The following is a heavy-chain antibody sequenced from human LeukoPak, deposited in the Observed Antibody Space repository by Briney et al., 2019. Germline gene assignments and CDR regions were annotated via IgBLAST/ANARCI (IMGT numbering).Heavy chain of an antibody. V-gene: IGHV3-43*01. J-gene: IGHJ4*02. CDR2: ISWDGGST. Sequence: GGSLRLSCAASGFTFDDHTMHWVRQAPGKGLEWVSLISWDGGSTYYADSVKGRFTISRDNSKNSLYLQMNSLRTEDTALYYCAKGIGGSYLSPFDYWGQGTLVTVSS. D-gene: IGHD1-26*01. CDR1: GFTFDDHT. CDR3: AKGIGGSYLSPFDY.